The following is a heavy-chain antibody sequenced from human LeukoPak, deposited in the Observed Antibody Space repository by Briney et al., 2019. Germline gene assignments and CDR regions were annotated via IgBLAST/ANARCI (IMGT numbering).Heavy chain of an antibody. V-gene: IGHV3-9*01. CDR2: ISWNSGSI. D-gene: IGHD3-10*01. J-gene: IGHJ4*02. Sequence: GGSLRLSCAASGFTFDDYAMHWVRQAPGEGHEWVSGISWNSGSIGYADSVKGRFTISRDNAKNSLYLQMNSLRAEDTALYYCAKDSHYGSGSYYDYWGQGTLVTVSS. CDR1: GFTFDDYA. CDR3: AKDSHYGSGSYYDY.